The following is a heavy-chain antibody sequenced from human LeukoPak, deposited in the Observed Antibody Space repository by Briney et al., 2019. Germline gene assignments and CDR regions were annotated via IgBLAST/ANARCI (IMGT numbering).Heavy chain of an antibody. D-gene: IGHD4-17*01. J-gene: IGHJ4*02. CDR2: ISYDGSNK. Sequence: GGSLRLSGAASGFTFSSYGMHWVRQAPGKGLEWVAVISYDGSNKYYADSVKGRFTISRDNSKNTLYLQMNSLRAEDTAVYYCAEDETTDYGDEYYFDYWGQGTLVTVSS. V-gene: IGHV3-30*18. CDR3: AEDETTDYGDEYYFDY. CDR1: GFTFSSYG.